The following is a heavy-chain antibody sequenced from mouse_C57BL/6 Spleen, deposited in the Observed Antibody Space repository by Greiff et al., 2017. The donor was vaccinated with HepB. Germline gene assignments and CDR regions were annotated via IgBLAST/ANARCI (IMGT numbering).Heavy chain of an antibody. CDR2: INPSNGGT. D-gene: IGHD1-1*01. J-gene: IGHJ1*03. V-gene: IGHV1-53*01. CDR3: ARCPYGSSLYWYFDV. CDR1: GYTFTSYW. Sequence: VKLQQPGTELVKPGASVKLSCKASGYTFTSYWMHWVKQRPGQGLEWIGNINPSNGGTNYNEKFKSKATLTVDKSSSTAYMQLSSLTSEDSAVYYCARCPYGSSLYWYFDVWGTGTTVTVSS.